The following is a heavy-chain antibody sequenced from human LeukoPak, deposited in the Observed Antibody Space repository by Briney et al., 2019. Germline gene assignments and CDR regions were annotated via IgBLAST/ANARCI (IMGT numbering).Heavy chain of an antibody. CDR2: IKQDGSEK. D-gene: IGHD3-22*01. V-gene: IGHV3-7*01. CDR1: GFTFDDYA. J-gene: IGHJ4*02. CDR3: ARQYTYYYDSSGYPY. Sequence: GGSLRLSCAASGFTFDDYAMHWVRQAPGKGLEWVANIKQDGSEKYYVDSVKGRFTISRDNAKNSLYLQMNSLRAEDTAVYYCARQYTYYYDSSGYPYWGQGTLVTVSS.